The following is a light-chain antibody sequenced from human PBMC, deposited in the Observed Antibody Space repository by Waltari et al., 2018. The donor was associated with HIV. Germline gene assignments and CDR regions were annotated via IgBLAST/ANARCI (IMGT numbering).Light chain of an antibody. Sequence: QSVLAQPPSASGTPGQRVTISCSGSTSNIGGNTVSWYPQLPGTAPKLLISSNNERPSGVPDRLSGSTSGTSASLVISGLQSEDEADYYCAAWDDSLKGGAFGTGTKVTVL. J-gene: IGLJ1*01. V-gene: IGLV1-44*01. CDR3: AAWDDSLKGGA. CDR2: SNN. CDR1: TSNIGGNT.